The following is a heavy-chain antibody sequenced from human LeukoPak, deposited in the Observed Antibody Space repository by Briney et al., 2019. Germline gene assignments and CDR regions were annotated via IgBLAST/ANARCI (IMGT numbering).Heavy chain of an antibody. CDR1: GFTFSSYS. D-gene: IGHD3-10*01. CDR2: ISSSSSYI. CDR3: ARVERWFGEKQHGAFDI. J-gene: IGHJ3*02. V-gene: IGHV3-21*01. Sequence: GGSLRLSCAASGFTFSSYSMNWVRQAPGKGLEWVSSISSSSSYIYYADSVKGRFTISRDNAKNSLYLQMNSLRAEDTAVYYCARVERWFGEKQHGAFDIWGQGTMVTVSS.